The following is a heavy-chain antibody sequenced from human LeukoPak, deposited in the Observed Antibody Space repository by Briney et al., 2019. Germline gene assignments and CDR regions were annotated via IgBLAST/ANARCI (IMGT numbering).Heavy chain of an antibody. CDR2: ISAYNGNT. V-gene: IGHV1-18*01. Sequence: ASVKVSCKASGYTFTSDGISWVRQAPGQGLEWMGWISAYNGNTNYAQKLQGRVTMTTDTSTSTAYMELRSLRSDDTAVYYCAREQYSSYYYYMDVWGKGTTVTVSS. J-gene: IGHJ6*03. CDR3: AREQYSSYYYYMDV. CDR1: GYTFTSDG. D-gene: IGHD4-11*01.